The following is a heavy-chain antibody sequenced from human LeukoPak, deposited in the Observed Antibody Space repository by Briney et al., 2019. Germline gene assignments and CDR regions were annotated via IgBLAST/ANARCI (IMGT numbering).Heavy chain of an antibody. Sequence: GGSLRLSCAASGFTFSDHHMDWVRQAPGKGLEWVGRIRNKAYSYTTEYAASVAGRFTISRDDSKNSLCLQMNSLKTEDTAVYYCAGSMGSWGQGALVTVSS. CDR1: GFTFSDHH. J-gene: IGHJ4*02. CDR3: AGSMGS. CDR2: IRNKAYSYTT. V-gene: IGHV3-72*01. D-gene: IGHD3-16*01.